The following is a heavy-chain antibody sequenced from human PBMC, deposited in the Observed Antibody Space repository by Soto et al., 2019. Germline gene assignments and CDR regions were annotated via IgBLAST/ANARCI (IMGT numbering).Heavy chain of an antibody. CDR1: GYTFTSYG. Sequence: QVQLVQSGAEVKKPGASVKVSCKASGYTFTSYGISWVRQAPGHGLEWRGRISVYNGNTNYAQKLQGRVTMTIATSKSTAYMELRSRRSDYTAVYYCARVVGALGHWFDPWGQATLVTVSS. CDR2: ISVYNGNT. CDR3: ARVVGALGHWFDP. D-gene: IGHD3-3*01. V-gene: IGHV1-18*01. J-gene: IGHJ5*02.